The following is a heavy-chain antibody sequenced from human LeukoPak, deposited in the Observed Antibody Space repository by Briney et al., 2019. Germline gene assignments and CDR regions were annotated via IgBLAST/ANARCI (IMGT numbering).Heavy chain of an antibody. Sequence: SETLSLTCAVSGGSVSSSNWWSWVRQPPGKGLEWIGEIYHSGNTNYNPSLKSRVTISVDTSKNQFSLKPSSVTAADTAVYYCTSLYCSGGSCYSNWFDPWGRGTLVTVSS. D-gene: IGHD2-15*01. CDR3: TSLYCSGGSCYSNWFDP. J-gene: IGHJ5*02. V-gene: IGHV4-4*02. CDR2: IYHSGNT. CDR1: GGSVSSSNW.